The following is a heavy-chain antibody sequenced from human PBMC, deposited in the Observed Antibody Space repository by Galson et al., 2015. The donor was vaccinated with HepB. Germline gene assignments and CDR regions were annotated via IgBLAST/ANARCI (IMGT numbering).Heavy chain of an antibody. D-gene: IGHD1-26*01. J-gene: IGHJ4*02. CDR1: GFTFGDYL. Sequence: SLRLSCAASGFTFGDYLMSWIRQAPGKGLQWVSYISGNSNFTDYAGSVKGRFTISRDNAKNSLFLQMNSLRVEDTAVYYCARQVRPGLGATVYWGQGTLVTVSS. CDR2: ISGNSNFT. CDR3: ARQVRPGLGATVY. V-gene: IGHV3-11*06.